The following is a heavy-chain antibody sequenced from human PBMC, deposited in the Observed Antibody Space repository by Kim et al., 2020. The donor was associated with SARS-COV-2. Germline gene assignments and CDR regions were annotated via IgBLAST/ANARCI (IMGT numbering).Heavy chain of an antibody. D-gene: IGHD5-12*01. J-gene: IGHJ4*02. V-gene: IGHV3-9*01. CDR2: ISWNSGSI. CDR3: AKDIEGQAATIDY. CDR1: GFTFDDYA. Sequence: GGSLRLSCAASGFTFDDYAMHWVRQAPGKGLEWVSGISWNSGSIGYADSVKGRFTISRDNAKNSLYLQMNSLRAEDTALYYCAKDIEGQAATIDYWGQGTLVTVSS.